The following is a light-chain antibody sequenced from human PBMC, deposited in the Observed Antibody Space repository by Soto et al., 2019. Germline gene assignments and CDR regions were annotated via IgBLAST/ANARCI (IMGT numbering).Light chain of an antibody. V-gene: IGKV3-15*01. CDR1: QSVNSN. J-gene: IGKJ1*01. CDR3: TPYPNWPPRT. Sequence: VMTQSPATLSVSPAERATRSCRASQSVNSNLAWYQQKPGQAPRLLIFGASTRATGIPARFSGSGSGTEFTLTISGLQSEDFAVYYRTPYPNWPPRTFGTGTKVEIQ. CDR2: GAS.